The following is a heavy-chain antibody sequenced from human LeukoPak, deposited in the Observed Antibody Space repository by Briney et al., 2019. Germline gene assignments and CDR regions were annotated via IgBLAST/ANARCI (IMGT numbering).Heavy chain of an antibody. V-gene: IGHV4-59*01. CDR2: ISDIGST. CDR3: ARVRGSGGNYKFDY. Sequence: PSETLSLTCTVSGVSISGWYWSWIRQPPGEGLEYIGYISDIGSTSYKPSLKSRVTVSVDTSKNQFSLRVTSLTAADTAVYHCARVRGSGGNYKFDYWGQGTLVTVS. CDR1: GVSISGWY. D-gene: IGHD1-7*01. J-gene: IGHJ4*02.